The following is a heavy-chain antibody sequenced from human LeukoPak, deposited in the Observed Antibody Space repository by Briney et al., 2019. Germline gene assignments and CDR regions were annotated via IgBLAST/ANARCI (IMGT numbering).Heavy chain of an antibody. V-gene: IGHV3-30-3*01. J-gene: IGHJ4*02. Sequence: GGSLRLSCAASRFTFSYYTMYWVRQAPGTGLEWVAFISSDGSTDYYTDSVKGRFTISRDNSKNTLYLQMNSLRAEDTAVYHCARGYCTGGSCTKFDFWGQGTLVTVSS. D-gene: IGHD2-15*01. CDR2: ISSDGSTD. CDR3: ARGYCTGGSCTKFDF. CDR1: RFTFSYYT.